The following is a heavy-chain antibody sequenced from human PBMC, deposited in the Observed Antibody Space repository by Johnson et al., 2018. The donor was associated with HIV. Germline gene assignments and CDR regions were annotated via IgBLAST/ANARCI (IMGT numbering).Heavy chain of an antibody. CDR3: ARDRIPYNWNYEGDAFDI. J-gene: IGHJ3*02. V-gene: IGHV3-7*01. CDR2: IKQDGSEK. Sequence: VQLVESGGGLVQPGGSLRLSCAASGFTFSSYWMSWVRQAPGKGLEWVANIKQDGSEKYYVDSVKGRFTISRDNAKNSLYLQLNSLRAEDTAVYYCARDRIPYNWNYEGDAFDIWGQVTMVTVSS. CDR1: GFTFSSYW. D-gene: IGHD1-7*01.